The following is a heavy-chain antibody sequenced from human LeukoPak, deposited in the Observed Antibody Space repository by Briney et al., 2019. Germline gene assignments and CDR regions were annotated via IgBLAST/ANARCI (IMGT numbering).Heavy chain of an antibody. CDR1: GGSISSYY. D-gene: IGHD6-25*01. Sequence: SETLSLTCTVSGGSISSYYWSWIRQPPGKGLEWIGYIYYSGSTNYNPSLKSRVTVSVDTSKNQFSLKLSSVTAADTAVYYCARQGGGFWYYDLWGRGTLVTVSS. J-gene: IGHJ2*01. CDR2: IYYSGST. V-gene: IGHV4-59*08. CDR3: ARQGGGFWYYDL.